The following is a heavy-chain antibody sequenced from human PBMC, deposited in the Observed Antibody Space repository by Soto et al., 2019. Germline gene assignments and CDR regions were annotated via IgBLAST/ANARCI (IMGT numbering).Heavy chain of an antibody. CDR1: GFTFSSYA. J-gene: IGHJ4*02. CDR2: ISYDGSNK. Sequence: QVQLVESGGGVVQPGRSLRLSCAASGFTFSSYAMHWVRQAPGKGLEWVAVISYDGSNKYYADSVKGRFTISRDNSKNTLYLQMNSLRAEDTAVYYCARAGVAAAASSELDYWGQGTLVTVSS. CDR3: ARAGVAAAASSELDY. D-gene: IGHD6-13*01. V-gene: IGHV3-30-3*01.